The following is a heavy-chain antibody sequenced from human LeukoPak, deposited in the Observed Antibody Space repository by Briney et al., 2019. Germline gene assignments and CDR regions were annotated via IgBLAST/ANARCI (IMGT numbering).Heavy chain of an antibody. CDR2: IKEDGSAK. J-gene: IGHJ5*02. D-gene: IGHD6-13*01. V-gene: IGHV3-7*04. CDR3: ARAFSSPNWFAP. CDR1: GFTCSSYW. Sequence: GGSLRLSCAASGFTCSSYWMNWVRQAPGKGLEWVANIKEDGSAKYYVDSLKGRFTISRDNAKNSLYLQMNSLRAEDTAVYYCARAFSSPNWFAPWGQGTLVTVSS.